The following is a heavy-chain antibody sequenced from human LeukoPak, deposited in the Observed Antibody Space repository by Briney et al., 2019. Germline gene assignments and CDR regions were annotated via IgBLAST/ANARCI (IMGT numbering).Heavy chain of an antibody. V-gene: IGHV3-33*01. CDR1: GFTFSSYG. J-gene: IGHJ6*02. CDR2: IWCDGSNK. D-gene: IGHD6-6*01. CDR3: ARDRIAARSGYYYYGMDA. Sequence: GGSLRLSCAASGFTFSSYGMHWVRQAPGKGLEWVAVIWCDGSNKYYADSVKGRFTISRDNSKNTLYLQMNSLRAEDTAVYYCARDRIAARSGYYYYGMDAWGQGTTVTVSS.